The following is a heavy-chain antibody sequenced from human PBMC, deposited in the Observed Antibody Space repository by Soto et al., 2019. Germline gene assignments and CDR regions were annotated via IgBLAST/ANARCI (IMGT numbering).Heavy chain of an antibody. V-gene: IGHV1-18*01. D-gene: IGHD3-10*01. CDR3: ARDPLWFGELGWFDP. J-gene: IGHJ5*02. CDR1: GYTFTSYG. CDR2: ISAYNGNT. Sequence: GASVKVSCKASGYTFTSYGISWVRQAPGQGLEWMGWISAYNGNTNYAQKLQGRVTMTTDTSTSTAYMELRSLRSDDTAVYYCARDPLWFGELGWFDPWGQGTLVTVSS.